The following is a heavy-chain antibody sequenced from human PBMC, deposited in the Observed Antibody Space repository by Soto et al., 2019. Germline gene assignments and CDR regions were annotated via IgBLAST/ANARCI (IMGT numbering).Heavy chain of an antibody. CDR3: ARVNKVPDYYYGMDV. Sequence: ASVKVSCKASGYTFTGYYMHWVRQAPGQGLEWMGWINPNSGGTNYAQKFQGWVTMTRDTSISTAYMELSRLRSDDTAVYHCARVNKVPDYYYGMDVWGQGTTVTVS. CDR2: INPNSGGT. CDR1: GYTFTGYY. J-gene: IGHJ6*02. V-gene: IGHV1-2*04.